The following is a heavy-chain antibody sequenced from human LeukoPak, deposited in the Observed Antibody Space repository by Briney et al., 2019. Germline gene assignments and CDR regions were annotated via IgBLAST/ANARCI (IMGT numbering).Heavy chain of an antibody. CDR3: ASVGGPYASDI. CDR1: GYSIGSDYY. D-gene: IGHD3-16*01. CDR2: IYHRGST. J-gene: IGHJ3*02. Sequence: SETLSLTCTVSGYSIGSDYYWGWIRQPPGKGLEWVGSIYHRGSTYYNPSLQSQVTISMNTSKNQFFLRLSSVTAADTAVYFCASVGGPYASDIWGQGTRVTVSS. V-gene: IGHV4-38-2*02.